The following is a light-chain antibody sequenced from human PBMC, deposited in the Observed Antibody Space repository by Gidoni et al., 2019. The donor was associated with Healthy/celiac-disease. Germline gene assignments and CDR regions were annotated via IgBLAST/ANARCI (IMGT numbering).Light chain of an antibody. J-gene: IGKJ2*01. CDR2: GAS. CDR3: QQYGSSPPRYT. CDR1: QSVSSSY. Sequence: EIVLTQSPGTLSLSHGERATLSCRASQSVSSSYLAWYQQKPGQAPRLLIYGASSRATGIPDRFSGSGSGTDFTLTISRLEPEDFAVYYCQQYGSSPPRYTFGQGTKLEIK. V-gene: IGKV3-20*01.